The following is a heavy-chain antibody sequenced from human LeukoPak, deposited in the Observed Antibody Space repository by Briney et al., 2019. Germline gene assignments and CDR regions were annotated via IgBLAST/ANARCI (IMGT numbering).Heavy chain of an antibody. CDR1: GFTFSSYA. CDR3: AEEPYSSGWSPFDY. V-gene: IGHV3-23*01. CDR2: ISGSGGST. D-gene: IGHD6-19*01. Sequence: GGSLRLSCAASGFTFSSYAMSWVRQAPGKGLEWVSAISGSGGSTYYADSVKGRFTISRDNSKNTLYLQMNSLKAEDTAVYYCAEEPYSSGWSPFDYWGQGTLVTVSP. J-gene: IGHJ4*02.